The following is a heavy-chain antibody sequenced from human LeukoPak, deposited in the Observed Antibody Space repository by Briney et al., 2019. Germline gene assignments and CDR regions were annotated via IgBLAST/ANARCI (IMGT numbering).Heavy chain of an antibody. Sequence: SVKVSCKASRGTFNSYAINWVRQAPGQGLEWMGGIIPIFGTATYAQKFQGRLTITADESTSTAYMELSSLRSEDTAAYYCARGTIVVNAIGWFDPWGQGTLVTVSA. CDR1: RGTFNSYA. V-gene: IGHV1-69*13. D-gene: IGHD2-15*01. J-gene: IGHJ5*02. CDR3: ARGTIVVNAIGWFDP. CDR2: IIPIFGTA.